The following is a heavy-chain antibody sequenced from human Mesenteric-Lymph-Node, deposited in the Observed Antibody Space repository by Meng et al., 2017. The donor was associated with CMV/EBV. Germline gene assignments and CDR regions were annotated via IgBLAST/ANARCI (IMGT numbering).Heavy chain of an antibody. CDR1: GFTFSGFW. CDR2: IKDDGGEQ. CDR3: VKDLTTATTYFDY. J-gene: IGHJ4*02. Sequence: GESLKISCAASGFTFSGFWMSWVRQAPGKGLEWVANIKDDGGEQYYADSVKGRFTVSRDNAKNSLFLQMNSLRAEDTAVHYCVKDLTTATTYFDYWGQGTLVTVSS. D-gene: IGHD4-11*01. V-gene: IGHV3-7*03.